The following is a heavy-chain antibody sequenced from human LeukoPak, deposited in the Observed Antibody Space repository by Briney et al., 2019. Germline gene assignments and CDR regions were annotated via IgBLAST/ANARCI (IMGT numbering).Heavy chain of an antibody. J-gene: IGHJ6*03. V-gene: IGHV1-69*01. Sequence: GSSVKVSCKASGGTFSSYAISWVRQAPGQGLEWMGGIIPIFGTANYAQKFQGRVTITADESTSTAYMELSSLRSEDTAVYYCAREEYHVYYYYYMDVWGKGTTVTVSS. CDR2: IIPIFGTA. D-gene: IGHD2/OR15-2a*01. CDR1: GGTFSSYA. CDR3: AREEYHVYYYYYMDV.